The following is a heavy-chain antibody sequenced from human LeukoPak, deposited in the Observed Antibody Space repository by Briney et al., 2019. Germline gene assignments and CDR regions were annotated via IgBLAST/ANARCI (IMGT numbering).Heavy chain of an antibody. V-gene: IGHV1-2*02. J-gene: IGHJ5*02. CDR3: ARDLAVAGYNWFDP. CDR1: GYTFTGYY. D-gene: IGHD6-19*01. Sequence: GASVKVSCKASGYTFTGYYMHWVRQAPGQGLEWMGWINPNSGGTNYAQKFQGRVTMTRDTSISTAYMELSRLRSDDTVVYYCARDLAVAGYNWFDPWGQGTLVTVSS. CDR2: INPNSGGT.